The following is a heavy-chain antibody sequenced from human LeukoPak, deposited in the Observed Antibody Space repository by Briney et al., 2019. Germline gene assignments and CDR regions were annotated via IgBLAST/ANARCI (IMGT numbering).Heavy chain of an antibody. J-gene: IGHJ4*02. V-gene: IGHV3-74*01. CDR2: INSDGSST. D-gene: IGHD6-19*01. CDR1: GFTFSTYW. CDR3: ARVRYDSGWYDY. Sequence: GGSLRLSCAASGFTFSTYWMYWVRQAPGKGLVWVSHINSDGSSTSYADSVKGRFTISRDNAKNSLYLQMNSLRAEDSAVYYCARVRYDSGWYDYWGQGALVTVSS.